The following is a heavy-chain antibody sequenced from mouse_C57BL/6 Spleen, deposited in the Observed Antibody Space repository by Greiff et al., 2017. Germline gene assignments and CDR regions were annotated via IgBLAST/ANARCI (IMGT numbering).Heavy chain of an antibody. CDR1: GFNIKDDY. V-gene: IGHV14-4*01. J-gene: IGHJ2*01. Sequence: VHVKQSGAELVRPGASVKLSCTASGFNIKDDYMHWVKQRPEQGLEWIGWIDPENGDTEYASKFQGKATITADTSSNTAYLQLSSLPSEDTAVYYCTTISHKAHWGQGTTLTVSS. CDR3: TTISHKAH. CDR2: IDPENGDT.